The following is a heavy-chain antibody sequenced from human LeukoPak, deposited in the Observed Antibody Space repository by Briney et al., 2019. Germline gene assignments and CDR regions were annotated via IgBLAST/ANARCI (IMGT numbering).Heavy chain of an antibody. CDR2: ISSSSSTI. J-gene: IGHJ6*04. Sequence: GGSLRLSCAASGFTFSSYSMNWVRQAPGKGLEWVSYISSSSSTIYYADSVKGRFTISRDNAKNSLYLQMNSLRAEDTAVYYCARRSGIVVVPAASMDVWGKGTTVTVSS. V-gene: IGHV3-48*01. CDR3: ARRSGIVVVPAASMDV. D-gene: IGHD2-2*01. CDR1: GFTFSSYS.